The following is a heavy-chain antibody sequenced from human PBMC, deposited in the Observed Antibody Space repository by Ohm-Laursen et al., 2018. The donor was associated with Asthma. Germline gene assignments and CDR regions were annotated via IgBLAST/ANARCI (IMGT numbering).Heavy chain of an antibody. D-gene: IGHD3-3*01. CDR2: ISYDGSNK. Sequence: SLRLSCSASGFTFSSYAMHWVRQAPGKGLEWVAVISYDGSNKYYADSVKGRFTISRNNSKDTLYLQMNSLRPEDTAMYYCARDQIGGSPDYFDAWGQGTLVTVSS. J-gene: IGHJ4*02. V-gene: IGHV3-30-3*01. CDR3: ARDQIGGSPDYFDA. CDR1: GFTFSSYA.